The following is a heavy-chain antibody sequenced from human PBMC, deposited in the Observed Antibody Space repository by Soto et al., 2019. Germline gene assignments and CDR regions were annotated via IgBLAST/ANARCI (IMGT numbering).Heavy chain of an antibody. CDR1: GGSISSDDFY. D-gene: IGHD3-3*01. J-gene: IGHJ4*02. CDR3: ARYLPEVFWASNYYFDY. CDR2: ISYSGST. Sequence: PSETLSLTCTVSGGSISSDDFYWSWIRQPPGKGLEWIGHISYSGSTYYNPSLRSRVTISVDTSKKQFSLKLSSVTATDTAVYYCARYLPEVFWASNYYFDYWGQGTLGTGSS. V-gene: IGHV4-30-4*01.